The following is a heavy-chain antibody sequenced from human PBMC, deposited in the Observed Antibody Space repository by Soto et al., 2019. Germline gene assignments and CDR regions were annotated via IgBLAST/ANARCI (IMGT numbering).Heavy chain of an antibody. Sequence: LRLSCAASGFTFSSYAMHWVRQAPGKGLEWVAVISYDGSNKYYADSVKGRFTISRDNSKNTLYLQMNSLRAEDTAVYYCARDLRSTVAPFYYYYGMDVWGQGTTVTVSS. CDR2: ISYDGSNK. CDR3: ARDLRSTVAPFYYYYGMDV. V-gene: IGHV3-30-3*01. J-gene: IGHJ6*02. D-gene: IGHD2-15*01. CDR1: GFTFSSYA.